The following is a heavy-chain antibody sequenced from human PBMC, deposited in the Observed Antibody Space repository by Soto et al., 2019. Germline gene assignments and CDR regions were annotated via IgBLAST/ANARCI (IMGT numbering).Heavy chain of an antibody. D-gene: IGHD5-18*01. CDR3: AATGYTYGYHFDH. Sequence: GESLKISCKGSGYTFTSYWITWVRQMPGKGLEWMGRIDPSDSSTNYSPSFQGHVTISTDKSITTAHLQWSSLKVSDTAMYYCAATGYTYGYHFDHWGQGTQVTVSS. CDR2: IDPSDSST. J-gene: IGHJ4*02. V-gene: IGHV5-10-1*01. CDR1: GYTFTSYW.